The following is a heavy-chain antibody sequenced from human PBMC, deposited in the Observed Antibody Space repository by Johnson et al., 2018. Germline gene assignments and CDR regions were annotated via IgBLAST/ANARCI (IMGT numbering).Heavy chain of an antibody. CDR1: GFTFSNYG. CDR3: ARDRPTMIVVITAGGDAFDI. V-gene: IGHV3-33*01. CDR2: IWYDGSDK. J-gene: IGHJ3*02. Sequence: QLLETGGGVVQPGRSLRLSCAASGFTFSNYGMHWVRQAPGKGLAWVAVIWYDGSDKYYGDSVKGRFTISRDNSKNTLYLQMNSLRAEETAVYYCARDRPTMIVVITAGGDAFDIWGQGTMVTVSS. D-gene: IGHD3-22*01.